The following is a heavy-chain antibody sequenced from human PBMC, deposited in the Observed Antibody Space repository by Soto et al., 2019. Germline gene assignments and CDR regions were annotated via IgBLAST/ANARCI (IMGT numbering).Heavy chain of an antibody. CDR2: INAYNGNT. CDR1: GYTFSSYG. V-gene: IGHV1-18*01. Sequence: QVQLVQSGTEVKKPGASVKVSCKASGYTFSSYGISWVRQAPGQGLEWMGWINAYNGNTNYAQKLEVRVTMTPGTSTSTADMELRGRRTDGTAVSYCARGIIPQSAADGPIDPWGQGTLVTVSS. J-gene: IGHJ5*02. D-gene: IGHD6-13*01. CDR3: ARGIIPQSAADGPIDP.